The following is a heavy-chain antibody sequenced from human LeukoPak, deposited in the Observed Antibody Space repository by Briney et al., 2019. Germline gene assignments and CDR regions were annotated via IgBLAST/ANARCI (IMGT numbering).Heavy chain of an antibody. CDR1: GGSISSSSYY. CDR2: IYYSGST. Sequence: SETLSLTCTVSGGSISSSSYYWGWIRQPPGKGLEWIGSIYYSGSTYYNPSLKSRVTISVDTSKNQFSLKLSSVTAADTAVYYCARGVVVVPAAPPYYYYYYYMDVWGKGTTVTVSS. D-gene: IGHD2-2*01. CDR3: ARGVVVVPAAPPYYYYYYYMDV. J-gene: IGHJ6*03. V-gene: IGHV4-39*07.